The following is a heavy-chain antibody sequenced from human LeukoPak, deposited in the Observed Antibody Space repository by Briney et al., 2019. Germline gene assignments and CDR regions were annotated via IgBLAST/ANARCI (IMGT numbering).Heavy chain of an antibody. D-gene: IGHD6-19*01. CDR3: ATSPAQGSGWYVEFDY. Sequence: ASVKVSCKASGYTFTSYGISWVRQAPGQGLEWMGWISAYNGNTNYAQKLQGRVTMTEDTSTDTAYMELSSLRSEDTAVYYCATSPAQGSGWYVEFDYWGQGTLVTVSS. CDR2: ISAYNGNT. J-gene: IGHJ4*02. V-gene: IGHV1-18*01. CDR1: GYTFTSYG.